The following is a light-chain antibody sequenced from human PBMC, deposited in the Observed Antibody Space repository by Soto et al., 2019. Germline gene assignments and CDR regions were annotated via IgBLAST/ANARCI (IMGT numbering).Light chain of an antibody. V-gene: IGLV2-14*01. J-gene: IGLJ3*02. CDR3: TSYTTSSTLV. Sequence: QSALTHPASVSGSPGQSITISCTGTSSDVGTYDFVSWYQQHPGEAPKLIIYEVSNRPSGVSNRFSGSKSGNTASLTISGLQAEDESDYYCTSYTTSSTLVFGGGTKLTVL. CDR2: EVS. CDR1: SSDVGTYDF.